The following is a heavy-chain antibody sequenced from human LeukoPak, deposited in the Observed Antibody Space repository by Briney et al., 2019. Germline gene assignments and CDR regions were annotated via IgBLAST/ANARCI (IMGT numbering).Heavy chain of an antibody. CDR2: TYYRSKWYN. V-gene: IGHV6-1*01. Sequence: SQTLSLTCAISGDSVSSNSAAWNWIRQSPSRGLEWLGRTYYRSKWYNDYAVSVKSRITINPDTSKNQFSLKLSSVTAADTAVYYCARTIVGATSDYSYFDYWGQGTLVTVSS. CDR3: ARTIVGATSDYSYFDY. D-gene: IGHD1-26*01. CDR1: GDSVSSNSAA. J-gene: IGHJ4*02.